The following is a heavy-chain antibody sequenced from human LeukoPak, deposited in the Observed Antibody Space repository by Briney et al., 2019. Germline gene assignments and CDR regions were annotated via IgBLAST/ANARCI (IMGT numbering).Heavy chain of an antibody. V-gene: IGHV1-24*01. J-gene: IGHJ4*02. CDR2: FDPEDGET. CDR1: GYTLTELS. CDR3: ATVSSTSCYHPCGYFGY. D-gene: IGHD2-2*01. Sequence: GASVKVSCKVSGYTLTELSMHWVRQAPGKGLEWMGGFDPEDGETICAQKFQGRVTMTEDTSTDTAYMELSSLRSEDTAVYYCATVSSTSCYHPCGYFGYWGQGTLVTVSS.